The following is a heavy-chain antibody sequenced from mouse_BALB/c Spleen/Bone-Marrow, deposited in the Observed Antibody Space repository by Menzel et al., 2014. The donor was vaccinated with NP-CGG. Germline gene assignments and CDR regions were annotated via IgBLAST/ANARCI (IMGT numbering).Heavy chain of an antibody. V-gene: IGHV2-9*02. CDR1: GFSLTSYG. Sequence: VQLQESGPGLVAPSQSLSISCTVSGFSLTSYGVHWVRQPPGQGLEWLGAIWAGGSTNYSSALMSRLTISRDNSKSQVFLKMDSLQTDDTAMYYCAREGRGYYGSSGAAMDYWGQGTKVTVSS. CDR2: IWAGGST. D-gene: IGHD1-1*01. J-gene: IGHJ4*01. CDR3: AREGRGYYGSSGAAMDY.